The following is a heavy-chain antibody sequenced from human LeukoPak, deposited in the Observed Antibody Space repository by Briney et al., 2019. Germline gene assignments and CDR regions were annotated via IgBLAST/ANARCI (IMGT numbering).Heavy chain of an antibody. CDR2: IKQDGSEK. Sequence: PGGSLRLSCAASGFTFSSYWMSWVRQAPGKGLEWVANIKQDGSEKYYVDSVKGRFTTSRDNAKNSLYLQMNRLRAEDTAVYYCARGFSGYYYDLFDYWGQGTLVTVSS. J-gene: IGHJ4*02. CDR1: GFTFSSYW. CDR3: ARGFSGYYYDLFDY. D-gene: IGHD3-22*01. V-gene: IGHV3-7*01.